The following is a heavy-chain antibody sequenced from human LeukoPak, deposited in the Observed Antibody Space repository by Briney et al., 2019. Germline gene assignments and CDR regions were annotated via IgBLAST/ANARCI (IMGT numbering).Heavy chain of an antibody. CDR1: GYTFTGYY. D-gene: IGHD3-22*01. V-gene: IGHV1-2*02. CDR2: INPNSGGT. J-gene: IGHJ5*02. CDR3: ARDRRRYYDHKWLIWFDP. Sequence: ASVKVSCKASGYTFTGYYMHWVRQAPGQGLEWMGWINPNSGGTNYARKFQGRVTMTRDTSISTAYMELSRLRSDDTAVYYCARDRRRYYDHKWLIWFDPWGQGTLVTVSS.